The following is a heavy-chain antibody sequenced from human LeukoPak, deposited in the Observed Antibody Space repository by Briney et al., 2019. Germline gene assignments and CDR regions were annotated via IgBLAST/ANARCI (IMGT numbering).Heavy chain of an antibody. Sequence: GGSLRLSCAASGFTFSSYAMHWVRQAPGKGLEWVAVISYDGSNKYYADSVKGRFTISRDNAKNSLYLQMNSLRAEDTAIYYCASGNMVRGVNFDYWGQGTLVTVSS. CDR1: GFTFSSYA. D-gene: IGHD3-10*01. CDR2: ISYDGSNK. V-gene: IGHV3-30-3*01. CDR3: ASGNMVRGVNFDY. J-gene: IGHJ4*02.